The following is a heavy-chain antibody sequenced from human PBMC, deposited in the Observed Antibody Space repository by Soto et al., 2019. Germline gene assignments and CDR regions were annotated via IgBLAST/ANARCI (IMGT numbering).Heavy chain of an antibody. CDR3: AKDNGVFDY. Sequence: SLRLSCAASGFTFSSYGMHWVRQAPGKGLEWVAVISYDGSNKYYADSVKGRFTISRDNSKNTLYLQMNSLRAEDTAVYYCAKDNGVFDYWGHGTLVTVSS. D-gene: IGHD3-10*01. CDR2: ISYDGSNK. J-gene: IGHJ5*01. V-gene: IGHV3-30*18. CDR1: GFTFSSYG.